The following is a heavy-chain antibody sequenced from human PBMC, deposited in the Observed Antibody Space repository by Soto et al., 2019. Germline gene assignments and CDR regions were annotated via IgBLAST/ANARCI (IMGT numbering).Heavy chain of an antibody. J-gene: IGHJ6*02. Sequence: SETLSLTCTVSGGSISSYYWSWIRQPPGKGLEWIGYIYYSGSTNYNPSLKSRVTISVDTSKNQFSLKLSSVTAADTAVYYCARVKQLRYSYTYYYYYGMDVWGQGTTVTVSS. V-gene: IGHV4-59*01. CDR3: ARVKQLRYSYTYYYYYGMDV. CDR2: IYYSGST. D-gene: IGHD5-18*01. CDR1: GGSISSYY.